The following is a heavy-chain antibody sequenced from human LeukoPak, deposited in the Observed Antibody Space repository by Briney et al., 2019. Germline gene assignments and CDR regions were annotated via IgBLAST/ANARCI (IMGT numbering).Heavy chain of an antibody. CDR3: LGYCSGGICYSGAH. CDR2: ISTTGYNT. V-gene: IGHV3-23*01. CDR1: GFTFSTYA. D-gene: IGHD2-15*01. Sequence: PGGSLRLSCAASGFTFSTYAMSWVRQAPGKGLEWVSTISTTGYNTYYADSVKGRFTIARDNSKNTQSLHMNSLRAEDTAVYYCLGYCSGGICYSGAHWGQGTLVTVSS. J-gene: IGHJ4*02.